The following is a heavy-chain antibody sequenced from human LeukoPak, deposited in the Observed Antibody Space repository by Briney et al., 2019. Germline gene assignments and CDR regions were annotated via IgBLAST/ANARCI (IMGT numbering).Heavy chain of an antibody. D-gene: IGHD3-10*01. CDR3: ARPQVYGSGSYYPNYGMDV. Sequence: GRSLRLSCAASGFTFDDYAMHWVRQAPGKGLEWVSGISWNSGSIGYADSVKGRFTISRDNAKNSLYLQMNSLRAEDTAVYYCARPQVYGSGSYYPNYGMDVWGQGTTVTVSS. CDR2: ISWNSGSI. J-gene: IGHJ6*02. CDR1: GFTFDDYA. V-gene: IGHV3-9*01.